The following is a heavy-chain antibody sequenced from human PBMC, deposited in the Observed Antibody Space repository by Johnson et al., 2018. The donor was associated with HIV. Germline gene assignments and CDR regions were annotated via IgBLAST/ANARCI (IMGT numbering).Heavy chain of an antibody. CDR3: ASSITMIVVVTWYGSFDI. J-gene: IGHJ3*02. Sequence: VQLVESGGGLIQPGGSLRLSCAASGFSVSSNYMSWVRQAPGKGLEWVSVIYSGGSTYSADSVKGRFTISRDNSKNTLYLQMNSLRAEDTAVYYCASSITMIVVVTWYGSFDIWGQGTMVTVSS. CDR2: IYSGGST. CDR1: GFSVSSNY. V-gene: IGHV3-53*01. D-gene: IGHD3-22*01.